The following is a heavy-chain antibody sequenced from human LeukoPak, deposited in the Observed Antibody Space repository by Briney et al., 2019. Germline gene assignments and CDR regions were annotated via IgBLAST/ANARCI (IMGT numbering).Heavy chain of an antibody. V-gene: IGHV3-7*04. D-gene: IGHD1-26*01. J-gene: IGHJ4*02. CDR2: IKQDGSEK. CDR1: GFTFSTHW. Sequence: GGSLRLSCAASGFTFSTHWMSWVCQAPGKGLEWVANIKQDGSEKYYVDSVKGRFTISRDNAKDSLYLQMNSLRAEDTAVYYCARAQHRGWGFDYWGQGTLVTVSS. CDR3: ARAQHRGWGFDY.